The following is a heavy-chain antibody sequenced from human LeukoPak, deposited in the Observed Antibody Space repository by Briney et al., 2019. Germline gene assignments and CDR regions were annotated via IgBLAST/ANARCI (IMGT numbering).Heavy chain of an antibody. D-gene: IGHD3-9*01. CDR1: GFTFSSYA. J-gene: IGHJ4*02. CDR3: AKDHPLRYFDWPPNYFDY. CDR2: ISGSGGST. Sequence: GALRLSCAASGFTFSSYAMSWVRQAPGKGLEWVSAISGSGGSTYYADSVKGRFTISRDNSKNTLYLQMNSLRAEDTAVYYCAKDHPLRYFDWPPNYFDYWGQGTLVTVSS. V-gene: IGHV3-23*01.